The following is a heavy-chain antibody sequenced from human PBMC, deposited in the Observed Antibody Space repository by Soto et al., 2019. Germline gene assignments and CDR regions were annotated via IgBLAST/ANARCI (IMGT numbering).Heavy chain of an antibody. CDR1: GGSLRNSV. V-gene: IGHV1-69*01. Sequence: QVQLVQSGAEVKKPGSSVKVSCTASGGSLRNSVISWVRQAPAQRLEWMGGVIRILGTANYAQKFQGRVTMTADEATSTAYLDLRSLSPDDTAVYYCASRGQPGHWGPGTLVIVSS. CDR2: VIRILGTA. J-gene: IGHJ4*02. CDR3: ASRGQPGH.